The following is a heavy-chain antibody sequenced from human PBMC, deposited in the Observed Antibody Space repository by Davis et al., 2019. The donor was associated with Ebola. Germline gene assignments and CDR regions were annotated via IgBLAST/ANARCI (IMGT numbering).Heavy chain of an antibody. CDR2: IYHSGST. CDR1: GGSISSHY. V-gene: IGHV4-4*09. J-gene: IGHJ4*02. Sequence: PSETLSLTCTVSGGSISSHYWSWIRQPPGKGLEWIGYIYHSGSTYYNPSLKSRVTISVDRSKNQFSLKLSSVTAADTAVYYCARLGATGRFDYWGQGTLVTVSS. D-gene: IGHD1-26*01. CDR3: ARLGATGRFDY.